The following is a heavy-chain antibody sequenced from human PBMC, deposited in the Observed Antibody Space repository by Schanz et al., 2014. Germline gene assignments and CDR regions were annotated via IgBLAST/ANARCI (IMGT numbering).Heavy chain of an antibody. CDR3: CRSGSPIYYHGLDV. CDR1: GYTLTAYY. Sequence: QAQLVQSGAEVKKPGASVKVSCKASGYTLTAYYMHWVRQAPGQGLEWMGRINPNSGGTNYAQKFQGRVTMTWDTSTSTAYMELSRLRSDDTAVYYCCRSGSPIYYHGLDVWGQGTTVTVSS. D-gene: IGHD3-10*01. CDR2: INPNSGGT. V-gene: IGHV1-2*06. J-gene: IGHJ6*02.